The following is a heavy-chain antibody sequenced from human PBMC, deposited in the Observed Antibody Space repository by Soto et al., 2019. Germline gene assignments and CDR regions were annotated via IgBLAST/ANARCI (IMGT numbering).Heavy chain of an antibody. CDR2: IYYSGST. CDR3: ARVGGYCSGGSCSIRSHWFGP. J-gene: IGHJ5*02. Sequence: QVQLQESGPGLVKPSQTLSLTCTVSGGSISSGGYYWSWIRQHPGKGLEWIGYIYYSGSTYYNPSLKSRVTIAVDTSKNQFSLKLSSVTAADTAVYYCARVGGYCSGGSCSIRSHWFGPWGQGTLVTVSS. D-gene: IGHD2-15*01. CDR1: GGSISSGGYY. V-gene: IGHV4-31*03.